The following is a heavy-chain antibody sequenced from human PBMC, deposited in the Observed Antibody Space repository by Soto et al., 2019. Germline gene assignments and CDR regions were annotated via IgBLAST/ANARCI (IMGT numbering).Heavy chain of an antibody. Sequence: ASVKVSCKASGGTFSSYAISWVRQAPGQGLEWMGGIIPIFGTANYAQKFQGRVTITADESTSTAYMELSSLRSEDTAVYYCARTPCCGGDCYYFDYWGQGTLVTVSS. CDR1: GGTFSSYA. V-gene: IGHV1-69*13. CDR2: IIPIFGTA. D-gene: IGHD2-21*02. J-gene: IGHJ4*02. CDR3: ARTPCCGGDCYYFDY.